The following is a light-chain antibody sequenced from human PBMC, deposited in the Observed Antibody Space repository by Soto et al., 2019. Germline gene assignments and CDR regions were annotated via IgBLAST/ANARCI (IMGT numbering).Light chain of an antibody. Sequence: DIQMTQSPSSLSASVGDRVTITCRASQSISTYLNWYQQRPGKATKLLIYAASSLQSGVPSRFSGSGSGTDFTLTISSLQPEDFATYSCQQTYSKRTFGQGTKVEIK. V-gene: IGKV1-39*01. CDR2: AAS. CDR3: QQTYSKRT. CDR1: QSISTY. J-gene: IGKJ2*01.